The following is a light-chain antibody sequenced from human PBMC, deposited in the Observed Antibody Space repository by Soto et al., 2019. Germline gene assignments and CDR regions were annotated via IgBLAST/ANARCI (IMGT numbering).Light chain of an antibody. J-gene: IGKJ5*01. CDR3: MQSTQLPPT. Sequence: DVVITHTPLSLSVAPVHPASISFKSSQILLHITGETFLFWYLQKPGQSPQLLIYEVSTRVSGVPDRFSGSGSGTDFTLEISRVETDDVGIYYCMQSTQLPPTFGQGTRLKL. CDR1: QILLHITGETF. V-gene: IGKV2D-29*02. CDR2: EVS.